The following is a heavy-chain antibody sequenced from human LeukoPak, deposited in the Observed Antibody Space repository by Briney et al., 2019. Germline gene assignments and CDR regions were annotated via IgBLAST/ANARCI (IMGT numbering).Heavy chain of an antibody. CDR3: ATFSGYYYDSSGYNY. CDR2: IWYDGSNK. J-gene: IGHJ4*02. Sequence: GRSLRLSCAASGFTFSSYGMHWVRQAPGKGLEWVAVIWYDGSNKYYADSVKGRFTISRDNSKNTLYLQMNSLRAEDTAVYYCATFSGYYYDSSGYNYWGQGTLVTVSS. CDR1: GFTFSSYG. D-gene: IGHD3-22*01. V-gene: IGHV3-33*01.